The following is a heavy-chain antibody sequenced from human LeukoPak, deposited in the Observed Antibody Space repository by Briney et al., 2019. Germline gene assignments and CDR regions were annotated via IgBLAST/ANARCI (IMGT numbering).Heavy chain of an antibody. CDR3: ARAGENYYDFYY. CDR2: FNPTGSST. J-gene: IGHJ4*02. CDR1: GYTFTSFY. Sequence: ASVKVSCKASGYTFTSFYMHWVRQAPGQGLEWMGIFNPTGSSTTYAQKFQGRVTMTRDTSTSIVYMELSSLGSEDTAVYYCARAGENYYDFYYWGQGTLVTVSS. D-gene: IGHD1-26*01. V-gene: IGHV1-46*01.